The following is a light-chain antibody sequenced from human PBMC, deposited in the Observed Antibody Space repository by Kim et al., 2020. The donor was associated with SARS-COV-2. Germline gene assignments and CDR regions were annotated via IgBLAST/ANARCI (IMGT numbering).Light chain of an antibody. J-gene: IGLJ2*01. CDR1: SRDVGGYNY. CDR2: DVI. V-gene: IGLV2-11*01. Sequence: QSVTIYCTGTSRDVGGYNYVSWYQQHPGKAPKHMIYDVIKRPSGVPDRFSGSKSGNTASLTISGLQAEDEADYYCCSYAGSYTYVIFGGGTQLTVL. CDR3: CSYAGSYTYVI.